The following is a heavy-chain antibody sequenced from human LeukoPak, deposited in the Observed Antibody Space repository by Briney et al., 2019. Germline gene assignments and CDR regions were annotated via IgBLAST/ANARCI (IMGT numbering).Heavy chain of an antibody. D-gene: IGHD3-10*01. V-gene: IGHV3-21*01. CDR2: ISSSSSYI. CDR3: ARDPTYYYGSGSHPLDY. J-gene: IGHJ4*02. Sequence: GGSLRLSCAASGFTFSTYNMNWVRQAPGKGLEWVSSISSSSSYIYYADSVKGRFTISRDNAKNSLYLQMNSLRVEDTAVYYCARDPTYYYGSGSHPLDYWGQGTVVTVSS. CDR1: GFTFSTYN.